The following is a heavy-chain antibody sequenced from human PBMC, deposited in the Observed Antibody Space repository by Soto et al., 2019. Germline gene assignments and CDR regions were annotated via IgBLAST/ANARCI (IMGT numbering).Heavy chain of an antibody. CDR3: PREGEMPYYYYGLDV. J-gene: IGHJ6*02. D-gene: IGHD3-16*01. Sequence: QVQLVQSGAEVRKPGASVKVSCKASGYTFTTYGISWVRQAPGQGLEWMGWISGYNGHTKYAQKCQGRDTMTTDTPTSTVYMDLRSLRSDDTAVYCCPREGEMPYYYYGLDVWGQGTTVTVSS. CDR2: ISGYNGHT. V-gene: IGHV1-18*01. CDR1: GYTFTTYG.